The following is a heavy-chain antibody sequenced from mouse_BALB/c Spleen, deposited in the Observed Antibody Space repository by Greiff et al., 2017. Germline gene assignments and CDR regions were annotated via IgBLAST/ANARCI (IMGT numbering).Heavy chain of an antibody. D-gene: IGHD2-14*01. V-gene: IGHV1-9*01. CDR2: ILPGSGST. CDR3: ARRGYRYGGWYFDV. J-gene: IGHJ1*01. CDR1: GYTFSSYW. Sequence: VKLVESGAELMKPGASVKISCKATGYTFSSYWIEWVKQRPGHGLEWIGEILPGSGSTNYNEKFKGKATFTADTSSNTAYMQLSSLTSEDSAVYYCARRGYRYGGWYFDVWGAGTTVTVSS.